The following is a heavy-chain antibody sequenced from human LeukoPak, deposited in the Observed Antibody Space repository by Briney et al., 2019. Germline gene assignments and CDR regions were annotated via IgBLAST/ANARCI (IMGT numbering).Heavy chain of an antibody. CDR3: ARDRKTIAVAGFFDY. D-gene: IGHD6-19*01. J-gene: IGHJ4*02. CDR1: GYTFTGYY. CDR2: INPNSGGT. V-gene: IGHV1-2*02. Sequence: ASVKVSCKASGYTFTGYYMHWVRQAPGQGLEWMGWINPNSGGTNYAQKLQGRVTMTTDTSTSTAYMELRSLRSDDTAVYYCARDRKTIAVAGFFDYWGQGTLVTVSS.